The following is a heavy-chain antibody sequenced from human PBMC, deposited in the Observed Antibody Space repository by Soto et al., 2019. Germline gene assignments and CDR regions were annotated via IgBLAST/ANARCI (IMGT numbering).Heavy chain of an antibody. CDR1: GFTFTSSA. V-gene: IGHV1-58*02. D-gene: IGHD5-12*01. CDR3: AADSLLHSGYDPTPYYYYSGMDV. Sequence: GASVKVSCKASGFTFTSSAMQWVRQARGQRLEWIGWIVVGSGNKNYAQKFQERVTITRDMSTSTAYMELSSLRSEDTAVYYCAADSLLHSGYDPTPYYYYSGMDVWGQGTTVTVSS. CDR2: IVVGSGNK. J-gene: IGHJ6*02.